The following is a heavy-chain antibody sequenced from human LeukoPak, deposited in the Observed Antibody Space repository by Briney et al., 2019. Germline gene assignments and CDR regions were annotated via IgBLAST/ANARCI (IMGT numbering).Heavy chain of an antibody. D-gene: IGHD2-21*01. V-gene: IGHV3-33*01. J-gene: IGHJ4*02. CDR2: IWHDGSNT. CDR3: ARDATQIQVWFDGYSDH. Sequence: GGSLRLSCAAPGFTFSSYGMHWVRQAPGKGLEWVAVIWHDGSNTHYADSVKGRFTISRDNSKNTLYLQMNSLRAEDTAVYYCARDATQIQVWFDGYSDHWGQGTLVTVSS. CDR1: GFTFSSYG.